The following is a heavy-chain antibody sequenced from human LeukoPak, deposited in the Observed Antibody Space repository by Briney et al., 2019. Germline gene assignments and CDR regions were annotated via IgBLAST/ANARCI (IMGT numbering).Heavy chain of an antibody. Sequence: SETLSLTCTVSGGSISSGGYYWSWIRQPPGRGLEWIGCAFYTGSTNYNPSLKSRVTISIDTSKSQFSLRLTSVTAADTAIYYCASLSHCSTSSCFDYWGRGTLVTVSS. CDR3: ASLSHCSTSSCFDY. CDR2: AFYTGST. D-gene: IGHD2-2*01. V-gene: IGHV4-61*08. CDR1: GGSISSGGYY. J-gene: IGHJ4*02.